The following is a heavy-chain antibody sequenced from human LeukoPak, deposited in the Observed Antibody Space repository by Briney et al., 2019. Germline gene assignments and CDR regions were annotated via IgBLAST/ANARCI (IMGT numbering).Heavy chain of an antibody. J-gene: IGHJ4*02. CDR3: TRTHIAQYDFWTASL. D-gene: IGHD3-3*01. V-gene: IGHV3-30*03. CDR2: ISYDGTNK. Sequence: PGGSLRLSCVASGFIFSSYGMHWVRQGPGKGPQWVARISYDGTNKYYEDSVKGRFTISRDKSKNTLYLQMNSLRTEDTAVYYCTRTHIAQYDFWTASLWGQGTLVTVSS. CDR1: GFIFSSYG.